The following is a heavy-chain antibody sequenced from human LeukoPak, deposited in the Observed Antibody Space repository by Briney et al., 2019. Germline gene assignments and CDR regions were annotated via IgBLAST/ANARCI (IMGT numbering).Heavy chain of an antibody. CDR3: AKSDSSGYYYYYYYMDV. CDR2: ISVSGDST. J-gene: IGHJ6*03. D-gene: IGHD3-22*01. CDR1: GFSLWTYV. V-gene: IGHV3-23*01. Sequence: GGSLRLSRVASGFSLWTYVMNWGRQTARKGLGWGSRISVSGDSTFYADYVKGRFTISRDNSKNTLYLQMNSLRAEDTAVYYCAKSDSSGYYYYYYYMDVWGKGTTVTISS.